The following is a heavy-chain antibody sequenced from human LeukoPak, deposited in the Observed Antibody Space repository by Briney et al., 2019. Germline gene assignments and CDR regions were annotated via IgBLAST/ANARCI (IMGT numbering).Heavy chain of an antibody. V-gene: IGHV3-30*18. Sequence: GGSLILSCAASGFTFSNFGMHWVRQAPGKGLEWVAVMSYDGSNKYYADSVKGRFTISRDNSKNTLYLQMNSLKTEDTAVYYCAKGWYSIDSWGQGTLVTVSS. D-gene: IGHD6-13*01. CDR1: GFTFSNFG. CDR2: MSYDGSNK. CDR3: AKGWYSIDS. J-gene: IGHJ4*02.